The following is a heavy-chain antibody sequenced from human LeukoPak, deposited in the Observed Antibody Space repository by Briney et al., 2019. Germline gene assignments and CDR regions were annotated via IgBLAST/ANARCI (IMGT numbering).Heavy chain of an antibody. CDR1: GASFSGYY. D-gene: IGHD1-26*01. CDR2: ITHNGKS. V-gene: IGHV4-34*01. Sequence: EPSETLSLTCAVYGASFSGYYKTWIRQSPGEGLEWIGEITHNGKSNYNPSLKSRVTISVDTSRNQFSLRLTSVTAADAGVYYCVLGRWEPTGSYWGQGTLVAISS. CDR3: VLGRWEPTGSY. J-gene: IGHJ4*02.